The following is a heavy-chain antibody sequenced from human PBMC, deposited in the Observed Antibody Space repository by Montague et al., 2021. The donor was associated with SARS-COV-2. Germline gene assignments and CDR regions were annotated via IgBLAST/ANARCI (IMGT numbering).Heavy chain of an antibody. CDR1: GGAINRGDYY. CDR2: IYSTGDT. Sequence: TLSLTCTVPGGAINRGDYYWTWTRQPPGKGLEWIGNIYSTGDTSYSPSLKGRVGISLDTSKNQVSLNLRSVAAADTAVYYCAREVVHVDVLTDIPKILYYGLDVWGQGTTVVVSS. V-gene: IGHV4-30-4*08. CDR3: AREVVHVDVLTDIPKILYYGLDV. J-gene: IGHJ6*02. D-gene: IGHD2-21*02.